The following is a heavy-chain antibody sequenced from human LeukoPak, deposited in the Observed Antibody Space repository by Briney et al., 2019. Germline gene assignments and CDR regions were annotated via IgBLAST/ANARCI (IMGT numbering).Heavy chain of an antibody. CDR2: IYSNGIT. V-gene: IGHV4-4*08. Sequence: SETLSLTCTVSGASIFSYYWHWIRQSPGKGLEWIGFIYSNGITSYNPSLRSRGSISIATSRSQFSLRLTSVTAADTAIYYCARRAYYDSSGYNPTAGYFDLWGRGTLVTVSS. CDR3: ARRAYYDSSGYNPTAGYFDL. J-gene: IGHJ2*01. D-gene: IGHD3-22*01. CDR1: GASIFSYY.